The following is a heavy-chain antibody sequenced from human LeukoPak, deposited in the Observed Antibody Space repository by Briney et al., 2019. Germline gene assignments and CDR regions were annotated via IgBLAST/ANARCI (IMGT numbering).Heavy chain of an antibody. Sequence: SETLSLTCTVSGTSISSYYWSWIRQPPGKGLEWIVYVYVTGNTNYNPSLKSRVTISMDTSKNQFSLKVTSVTAGDTAVYYCARHPFSSPFDYWGQGTLVAVSS. CDR2: VYVTGNT. CDR3: ARHPFSSPFDY. CDR1: GTSISSYY. J-gene: IGHJ4*02. V-gene: IGHV4-59*08. D-gene: IGHD2/OR15-2a*01.